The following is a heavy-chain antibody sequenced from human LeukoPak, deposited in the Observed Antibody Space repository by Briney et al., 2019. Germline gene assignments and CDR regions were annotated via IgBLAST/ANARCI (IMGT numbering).Heavy chain of an antibody. D-gene: IGHD2-15*01. J-gene: IGHJ4*02. CDR2: MNPNSGNT. V-gene: IGHV1-8*01. Sequence: ASVKVSCKASGYTFTSYDINWVRQATGQGLEWMGWMNPNSGNTGYAQKFQGRVTMTRNTSISTACMELSSLRSDDTAVYYCARVISEALRWWFDYWGQGTLVTVSS. CDR3: ARVISEALRWWFDY. CDR1: GYTFTSYD.